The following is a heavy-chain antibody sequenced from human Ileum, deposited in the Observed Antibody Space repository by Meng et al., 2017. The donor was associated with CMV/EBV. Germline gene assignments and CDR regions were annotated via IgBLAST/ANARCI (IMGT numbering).Heavy chain of an antibody. CDR1: GFTFSSYS. D-gene: IGHD5-18*01. Sequence: GGSLRLSCAASGFTFSSYSMNWVRQAPGKGLEWVASISSSSSYIYYADSVKGRFTISRDNAKNSLYLQMNSLRAEDTAVYYCARHWDTANRPGYWGQGTLVTVSS. CDR2: ISSSSSYI. J-gene: IGHJ4*02. V-gene: IGHV3-21*01. CDR3: ARHWDTANRPGY.